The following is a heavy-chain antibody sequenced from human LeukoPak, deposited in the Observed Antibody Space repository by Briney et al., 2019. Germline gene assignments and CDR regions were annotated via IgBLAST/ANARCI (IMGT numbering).Heavy chain of an antibody. V-gene: IGHV3-7*01. D-gene: IGHD3-9*01. CDR1: GFTFSSHW. CDR2: IKEDGSEK. J-gene: IGHJ4*02. CDR3: ATHGYSELRYFDWSTNE. Sequence: PGGSLRLSCVVSGFTFSSHWMSWVRQAPGKGLEWVANIKEDGSEKYYVDSVKGRFTISRDNAKKSLYLQMDSLRAEDTAAYYCATHGYSELRYFDWSTNEWGQGTLVTVSS.